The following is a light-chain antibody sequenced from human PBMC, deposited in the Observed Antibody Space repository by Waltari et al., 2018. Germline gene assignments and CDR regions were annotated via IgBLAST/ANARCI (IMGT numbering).Light chain of an antibody. Sequence: QSVLTQSPSMSGTPGQRVTISCSGSSSNIGNNYVCWYQQLPGTAPKLLIYNSDQRPSGVPDRFSGSTSGTSASLAISGLRSEDDGDYYCAAWDDSVTGEVFGGGTRLTVL. CDR2: NSD. J-gene: IGLJ3*02. CDR3: AAWDDSVTGEV. CDR1: SSNIGNNY. V-gene: IGLV1-47*01.